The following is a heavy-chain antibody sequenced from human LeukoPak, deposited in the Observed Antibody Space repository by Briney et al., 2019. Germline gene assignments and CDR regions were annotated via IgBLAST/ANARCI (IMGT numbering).Heavy chain of an antibody. J-gene: IGHJ5*02. Sequence: PSETLSLTCTVSGASISNYYWNWIRRPPGKGLEWIGYIYYSGSTNYNPSLKSRVTLSVDTSKNQFSLKLNSVTAADTAVYYCARGGNWFDPWGQGTLVTVSS. V-gene: IGHV4-59*01. CDR1: GASISNYY. CDR2: IYYSGST. CDR3: ARGGNWFDP. D-gene: IGHD3-10*01.